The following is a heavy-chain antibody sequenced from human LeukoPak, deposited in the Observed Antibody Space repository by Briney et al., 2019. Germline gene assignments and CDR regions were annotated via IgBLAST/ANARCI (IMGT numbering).Heavy chain of an antibody. CDR2: IHTNGSST. J-gene: IGHJ4*02. V-gene: IGHV3-74*01. CDR1: GFTFSNYW. D-gene: IGHD2-15*01. CDR3: ARDRSWASDY. Sequence: GGSLRLSCAASGFTFSNYWMHWVRQAPGKGLLWVARIHTNGSSTSYADSVKGRFTISRDNAKNTLYLQMNSLRAEDTAVYYCARDRSWASDYWGQGTLVTVSS.